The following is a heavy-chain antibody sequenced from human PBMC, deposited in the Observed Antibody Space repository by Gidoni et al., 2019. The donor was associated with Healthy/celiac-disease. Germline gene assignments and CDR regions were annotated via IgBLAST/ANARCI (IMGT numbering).Heavy chain of an antibody. D-gene: IGHD5-18*01. V-gene: IGHV3-9*01. CDR3: AKGLRYYSYNYYGMDV. J-gene: IGHJ6*02. CDR2: ISWNSGSI. CDR1: GFTFDDYA. Sequence: EVQLVESGGGLVQPGRSLRLSCAASGFTFDDYARHWVRQAPGKGLEWVSGISWNSGSIGYADSVKGRFTISRDNAKNSLYLQMNSLRAEDTALYYCAKGLRYYSYNYYGMDVWGQGTTVTVSS.